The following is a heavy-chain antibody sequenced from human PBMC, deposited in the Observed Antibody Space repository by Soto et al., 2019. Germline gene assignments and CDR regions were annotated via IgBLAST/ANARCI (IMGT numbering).Heavy chain of an antibody. CDR1: GYSFTTYW. CDR3: AGFYIESNGPNWFDP. D-gene: IGHD5-12*01. Sequence: PGESLKISCKTSGYSFTTYWISWVRQMPGKGLEWMGRIDPSDSYTNYNPSFQGHVTFSSDKSISTAYLHWSSLKASDSAMYYCAGFYIESNGPNWFDPGGQGAVVPVSS. J-gene: IGHJ5*02. CDR2: IDPSDSYT. V-gene: IGHV5-10-1*01.